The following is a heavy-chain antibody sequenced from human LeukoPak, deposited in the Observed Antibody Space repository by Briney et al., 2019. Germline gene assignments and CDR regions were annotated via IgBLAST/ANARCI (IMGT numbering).Heavy chain of an antibody. CDR2: IIPIFGTA. Sequence: GSSVKVSCKASGGTFISYAISWVRQAPGQGLEWMGGIIPIFGTANYAQKFQGRVTITADESTSTAYMELSSLRSEDTAVYYCARGARYYYYYYGMDVWGQGTTVTVSS. V-gene: IGHV1-69*01. CDR1: GGTFISYA. J-gene: IGHJ6*02. CDR3: ARGARYYYYYYGMDV.